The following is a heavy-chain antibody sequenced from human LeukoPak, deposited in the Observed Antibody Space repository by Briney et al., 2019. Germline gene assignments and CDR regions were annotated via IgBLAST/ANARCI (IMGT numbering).Heavy chain of an antibody. CDR1: GDSVSSNKAA. CDR2: THYDSQWYR. V-gene: IGHV6-1*01. CDR3: ARNYYGSGSYYTLDS. Sequence: SQTLSLTCTISGDSVSSNKAAWNWIRQSPSRGLEWLGRTHYDSQWYRDYAVSVKSRMTVNPDTSKNRFSLHLNSVTPEDTAVYYCARNYYGSGSYYTLDSWGPGTLVTVSS. D-gene: IGHD3-10*01. J-gene: IGHJ4*02.